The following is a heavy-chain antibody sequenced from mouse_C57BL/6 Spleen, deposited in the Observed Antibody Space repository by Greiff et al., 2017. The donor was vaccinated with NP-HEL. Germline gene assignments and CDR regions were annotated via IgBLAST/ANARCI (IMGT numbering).Heavy chain of an antibody. J-gene: IGHJ2*01. D-gene: IGHD2-1*01. Sequence: EVQRVESGGGLVKPGGSLKLSCAASGFTFSSYAMSWVRQTPEKRLEWVATISDGGSYTYYPDNVKGRFTISRDNAKNNLYLQMSHLKSEDTAMYYCAREGIYYGNFYYFDYWGQGTTLTVSS. CDR1: GFTFSSYA. CDR3: AREGIYYGNFYYFDY. CDR2: ISDGGSYT. V-gene: IGHV5-4*01.